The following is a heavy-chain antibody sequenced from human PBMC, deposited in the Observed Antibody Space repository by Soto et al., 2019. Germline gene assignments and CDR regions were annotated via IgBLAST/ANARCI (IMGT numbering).Heavy chain of an antibody. V-gene: IGHV3-30-3*01. CDR2: ISYDGSNK. D-gene: IGHD6-13*01. J-gene: IGHJ6*02. Sequence: GGSLRLSCAASVFTFSSYAMHWVRQAPGKGLEWVAVISYDGSNKYYADSVKGRFTISRDNSKNTLYLQMNSLRAEDTAVYYCARDVFNGGYSPSPTDYGMDVWGQGTTVTVSS. CDR3: ARDVFNGGYSPSPTDYGMDV. CDR1: VFTFSSYA.